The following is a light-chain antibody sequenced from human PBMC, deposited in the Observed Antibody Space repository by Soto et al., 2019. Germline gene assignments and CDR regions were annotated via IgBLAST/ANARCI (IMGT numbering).Light chain of an antibody. CDR2: EVN. Sequence: QSVLTQPASVSGSPGRPITIPARGTGGDIGTYNRVSWYHQPPGTAPKLIIYEVNNRPSGVPDRFSGSKSGNTASLTISGLQAEDEADYYCNSFTTSSTYVFGTGTKLTVL. CDR3: NSFTTSSTYV. CDR1: GGDIGTYNR. J-gene: IGLJ1*01. V-gene: IGLV2-18*02.